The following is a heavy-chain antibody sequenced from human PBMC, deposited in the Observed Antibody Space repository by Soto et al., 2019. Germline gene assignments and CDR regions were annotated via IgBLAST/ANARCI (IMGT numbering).Heavy chain of an antibody. CDR1: GVTFCGSA. CDR3: TRHAVQYCGGDCYLSPYFDL. Sequence: GALTLSCEASGVTFCGSAVHSVRQTSGKGLEWVGRIRSKANNYATVYAASVKGRFTISRDDSKNTAYLQMNSLKTEDTAVYYCTRHAVQYCGGDCYLSPYFDLSGRGTLATV. V-gene: IGHV3-73*01. CDR2: IRSKANNYAT. D-gene: IGHD2-21*02. J-gene: IGHJ2*01.